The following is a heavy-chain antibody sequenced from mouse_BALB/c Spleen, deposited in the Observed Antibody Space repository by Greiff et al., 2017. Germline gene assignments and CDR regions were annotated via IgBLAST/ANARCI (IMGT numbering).Heavy chain of an antibody. CDR3: ARRRNAMDY. CDR1: GYTFTSYD. J-gene: IGHJ4*01. Sequence: QVQLQQSGAELVKPGASVKLSCKASGYTFTSYDINWVRQRPEQGLEWLGWIFPGDGSTKYNEKFKGKATLTTDKSSSTAYMQLSRLTSEDSAVYFCARRRNAMDYWGQGTSVTVSS. CDR2: IFPGDGST. V-gene: IGHV1S56*01.